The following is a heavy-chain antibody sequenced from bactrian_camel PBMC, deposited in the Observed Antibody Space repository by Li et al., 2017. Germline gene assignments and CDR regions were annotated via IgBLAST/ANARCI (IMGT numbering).Heavy chain of an antibody. J-gene: IGHJ4*01. Sequence: HVQLVESGGGSVQAGGSLRLSCAASPYTGSFCMAWYRQSPIPRKQREWVADIANDGQIRYAYDVKGRFTLSKDNAKNKLYLQMNSLKADDTAVYYCSADCPDRYSDYDVNWETTFGQGTQVTVS. D-gene: IGHD4*01. CDR1: PYTGSFC. CDR2: IANDGQI. V-gene: IGHV3S55*01.